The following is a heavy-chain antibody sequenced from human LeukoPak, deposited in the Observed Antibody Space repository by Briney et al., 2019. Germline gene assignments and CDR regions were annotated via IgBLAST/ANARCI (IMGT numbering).Heavy chain of an antibody. CDR2: IWYDGSNK. D-gene: IGHD3-22*01. CDR1: GFTFSSYD. J-gene: IGHJ4*02. V-gene: IGHV3-33*01. CDR3: ARAPASYYYDSSGYYYFDY. Sequence: GGSLRLSCAASGFTFSSYDMHWVRQAPGKGLEWVAVIWYDGSNKYYADSVKGRFTISRDNSKNTLYLQMNSLRAEDTAVYYCARAPASYYYDSSGYYYFDYWGQGTLVTVSS.